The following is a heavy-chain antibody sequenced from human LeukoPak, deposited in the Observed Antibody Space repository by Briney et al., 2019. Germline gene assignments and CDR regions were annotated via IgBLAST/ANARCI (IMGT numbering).Heavy chain of an antibody. CDR1: GFTFSSYS. V-gene: IGHV3-7*01. D-gene: IGHD1-1*01. Sequence: GGSLRLSCAASGFTFSSYSMNWVRQAPGKGLEWVANIKQDGSEKYYVDSVKGRFTISRDNAKNSLYLQMNSLRAEDTAVYYCARDFLHGVLDYWGQGTLVTVSS. J-gene: IGHJ4*02. CDR2: IKQDGSEK. CDR3: ARDFLHGVLDY.